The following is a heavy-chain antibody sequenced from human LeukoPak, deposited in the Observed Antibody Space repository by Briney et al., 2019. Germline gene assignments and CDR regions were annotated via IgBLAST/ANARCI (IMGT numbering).Heavy chain of an antibody. J-gene: IGHJ6*03. Sequence: GGSLRLSCAASGFTFSSYGMHWVRQAPGKGLEWVAVISYDGSNKYYADSVKGRFTISRDNSKNTLYLQMNSLRAEDTAVYYCAKAVGPITIFGVVTPDYYYYMDVWGKGTTVTVSS. V-gene: IGHV3-30*18. CDR1: GFTFSSYG. CDR3: AKAVGPITIFGVVTPDYYYYMDV. D-gene: IGHD3-3*01. CDR2: ISYDGSNK.